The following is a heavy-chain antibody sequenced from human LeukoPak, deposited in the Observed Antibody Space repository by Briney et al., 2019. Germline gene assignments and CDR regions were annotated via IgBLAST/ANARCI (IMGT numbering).Heavy chain of an antibody. CDR2: IYHSGST. V-gene: IGHV4-38-2*01. CDR1: GYSISSGYS. D-gene: IGHD1-26*01. Sequence: SETLSLTCAVSGYSISSGYSWGWIRQPPGKGLEWIGSIYHSGSTYYNPSLKSRVTISVDTSKNQFSLKLSSVTAADTAVYYCARHVVNGGREVDYWGQGTLVTVSS. CDR3: ARHVVNGGREVDY. J-gene: IGHJ4*02.